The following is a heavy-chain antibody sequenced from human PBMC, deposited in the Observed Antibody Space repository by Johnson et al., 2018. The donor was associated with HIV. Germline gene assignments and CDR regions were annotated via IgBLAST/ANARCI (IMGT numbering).Heavy chain of an antibody. J-gene: IGHJ3*02. CDR3: ARSGYCTTSSCTDDAFDI. CDR2: IKNKAKSYTT. D-gene: IGHD2-2*01. CDR1: GFNLDDYG. Sequence: VQLVESGGTVVRPGGSLRLSCVASGFNLDDYGMSWVRQAPGKGLEWVGRIKNKAKSYTTEYAASVKVRFTISRDDSKNSLYLQMNSLKTEDTAVYYCARSGYCTTSSCTDDAFDIWGQGTMVTVSS. V-gene: IGHV3-72*01.